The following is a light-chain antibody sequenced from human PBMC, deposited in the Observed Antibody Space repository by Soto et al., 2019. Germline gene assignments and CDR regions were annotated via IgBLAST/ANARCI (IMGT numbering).Light chain of an antibody. Sequence: DIQMTQSPSSLSASVGDRVTITCRASQSISSYLNWYQQKPGKAPKILIYKASTLKSGVPSRFRGSGSGTEFTLTISRLQPDDFATYYCQHYNSYSEAFGQGTKVDIK. V-gene: IGKV1-5*03. CDR3: QHYNSYSEA. J-gene: IGKJ1*01. CDR1: QSISSY. CDR2: KAS.